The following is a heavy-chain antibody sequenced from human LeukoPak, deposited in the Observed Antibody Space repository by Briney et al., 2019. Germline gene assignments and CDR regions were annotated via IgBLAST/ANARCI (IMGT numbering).Heavy chain of an antibody. V-gene: IGHV4-59*01. CDR3: ARAVRYYGILTGYYDAFDI. CDR1: GGSISSYY. D-gene: IGHD3-9*01. CDR2: IYYSGST. Sequence: PSGTLSLTCTVSGGSISSYYWSWIRQPPGKGLEWIGYIYYSGSTNYNPSLKSRVTISVDTSKNQFSLKLSSVTAADTAVYYCARAVRYYGILTGYYDAFDIWGQGTMATVSS. J-gene: IGHJ3*02.